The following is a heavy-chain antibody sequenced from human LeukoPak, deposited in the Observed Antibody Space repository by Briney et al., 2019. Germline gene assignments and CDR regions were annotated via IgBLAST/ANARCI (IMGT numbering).Heavy chain of an antibody. CDR2: INWNGGST. V-gene: IGHV3-20*01. J-gene: IGHJ5*02. CDR3: ARDSKITDWWLDP. Sequence: GGSLRLSCAASGFTFSSYSMNWVRQAPGKGLEWVSGINWNGGSTGYADSVKGRFTISRDNAKNSLYLQMNSLRAEDTALYHCARDSKITDWWLDPWGQGTLVTVSS. CDR1: GFTFSSYS. D-gene: IGHD3/OR15-3a*01.